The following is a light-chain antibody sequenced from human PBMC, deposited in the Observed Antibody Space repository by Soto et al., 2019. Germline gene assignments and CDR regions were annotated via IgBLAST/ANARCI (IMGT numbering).Light chain of an antibody. CDR2: AAY. V-gene: IGKV3-11*01. CDR1: QSFRGL. J-gene: IGKJ5*01. CDR3: QQRHMWPIT. Sequence: EVVLTQSPVTLSLSPGERATLSFRASQSFRGLLAWYQQKPGQAPRLLIYAAYNRATGIPPRFSGSGSGTDFTLTISSLEPEDSAVYYCQQRHMWPITFGQGTRLEI.